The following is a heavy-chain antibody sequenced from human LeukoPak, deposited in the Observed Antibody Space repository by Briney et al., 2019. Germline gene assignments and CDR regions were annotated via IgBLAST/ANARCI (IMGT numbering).Heavy chain of an antibody. CDR1: GGSISSYY. CDR3: AGRIGVPNNWFDP. Sequence: PSETLSLTCTVSGGSISSYYWSWIRQPPGKGLEWIGYIYYSGSTNYNPSLKSRVTISVDTSKNQFSLKLSSVTAADTAVYYCAGRIGVPNNWFDPWGQGTLVTVSS. J-gene: IGHJ5*02. V-gene: IGHV4-59*01. CDR2: IYYSGST. D-gene: IGHD2-2*01.